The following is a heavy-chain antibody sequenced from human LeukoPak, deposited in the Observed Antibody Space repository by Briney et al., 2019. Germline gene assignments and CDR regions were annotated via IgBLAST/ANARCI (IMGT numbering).Heavy chain of an antibody. V-gene: IGHV1-2*02. J-gene: IGHJ4*02. CDR2: INPNSGGT. Sequence: GASVKVSCKASGYTFTGYYMHWVRQAPGQGLEWMGWINPNSGGTNYAQKFQGRVTMTRDTSISTAYMELRSLRSDDTAVYYCAREGTLYSSSSFAYWGQGTLVTVSS. CDR1: GYTFTGYY. D-gene: IGHD6-6*01. CDR3: AREGTLYSSSSFAY.